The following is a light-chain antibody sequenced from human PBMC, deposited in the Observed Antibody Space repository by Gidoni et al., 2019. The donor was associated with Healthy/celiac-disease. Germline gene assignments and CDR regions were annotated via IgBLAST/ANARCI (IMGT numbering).Light chain of an antibody. Sequence: DIQMTQSPSSLSASVGDRVTITSQASQDISNYLNWYQQKPGKAPKLLIYDASNLETGVPSRFSGSGSGTGFTFTISSLQPEDIATYYCQQYDNLPYTFGQGTKLEIK. CDR3: QQYDNLPYT. CDR2: DAS. V-gene: IGKV1-33*01. J-gene: IGKJ2*01. CDR1: QDISNY.